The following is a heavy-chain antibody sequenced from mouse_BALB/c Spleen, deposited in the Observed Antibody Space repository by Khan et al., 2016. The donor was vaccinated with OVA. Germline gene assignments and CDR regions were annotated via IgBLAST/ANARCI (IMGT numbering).Heavy chain of an antibody. CDR1: GYTFTSSW. J-gene: IGHJ3*01. CDR3: TRWGYWFAY. V-gene: IGHV1-5*01. CDR2: IYPGNSDT. Sequence: VQLKQSGTVLARPGASVKMSCKASGYTFTSSWMHWVKQRPGQGLEWIGAIYPGNSDTNYNQKFKDKAKLTAVTSTSTAYMELSSLTNEDSAVYYCTRWGYWFAYWGQGTLVTVSA. D-gene: IGHD3-1*01.